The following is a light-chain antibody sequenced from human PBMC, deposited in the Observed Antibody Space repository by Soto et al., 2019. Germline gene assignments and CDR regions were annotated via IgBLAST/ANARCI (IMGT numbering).Light chain of an antibody. J-gene: IGKJ4*01. CDR3: QQYNKWPLT. Sequence: EIVIAQSPATLSVSPGERAIVSCRPSESVSNDLAWCQQKYGRAPRLLIPGVFIRATGIPSRFSGSGSGTEFTLNISSLQSEDFEVYYCQQYNKWPLTFGGGTKVDI. V-gene: IGKV3-15*01. CDR2: GVF. CDR1: ESVSND.